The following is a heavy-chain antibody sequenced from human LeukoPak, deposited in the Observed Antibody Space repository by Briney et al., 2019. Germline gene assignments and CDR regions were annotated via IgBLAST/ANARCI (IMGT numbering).Heavy chain of an antibody. Sequence: GGSLRLSCAASGFTFSSYWMSWVRQAPGEGLEWVANIKQDGSEEYYVDSVKGRFTISRDNAKNSLYLQMNSLRAEDTAVYYCARVRDYGDYGWFDPWGQGTLVTVSS. J-gene: IGHJ5*02. CDR2: IKQDGSEE. CDR1: GFTFSSYW. CDR3: ARVRDYGDYGWFDP. D-gene: IGHD4-17*01. V-gene: IGHV3-7*03.